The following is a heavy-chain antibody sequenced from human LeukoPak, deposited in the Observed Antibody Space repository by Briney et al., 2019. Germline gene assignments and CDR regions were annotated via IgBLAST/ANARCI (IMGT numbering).Heavy chain of an antibody. D-gene: IGHD2-2*01. Sequence: SETLSLTWTVSGGSISSYYWSCTRQPPGKGLEWIGYIYYSGSTNYNPSLKSRVTISVDTSKNHFPLKLSSVTAADTAVYYCAIAQPRGVPAAIVLDYWGQGTLVTVSS. J-gene: IGHJ4*02. V-gene: IGHV4-59*01. CDR3: AIAQPRGVPAAIVLDY. CDR2: IYYSGST. CDR1: GGSISSYY.